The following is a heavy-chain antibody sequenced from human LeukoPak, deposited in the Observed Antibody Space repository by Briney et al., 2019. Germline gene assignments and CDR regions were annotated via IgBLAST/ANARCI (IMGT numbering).Heavy chain of an antibody. CDR1: GGSISSGDYY. J-gene: IGHJ4*02. D-gene: IGHD2-2*02. V-gene: IGHV4-30-4*01. CDR2: IYYSGST. CDR3: AREYQLLYHDY. Sequence: SQTLSVTRTVSGGSISSGDYYWSWIRQPPGKGLEWIGYIYYSGSTYYNPSLKSRVTISVDTSKNQFALKVSSVTAADAAVYYCAREYQLLYHDYWGQGTLVTVSS.